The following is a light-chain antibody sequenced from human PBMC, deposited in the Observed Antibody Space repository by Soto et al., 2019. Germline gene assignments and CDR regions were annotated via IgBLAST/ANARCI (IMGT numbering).Light chain of an antibody. J-gene: IGKJ4*01. Sequence: EIVMTQSPDTLSVSPGERATLSCRASQSVSTKLAWYQQKPGQAPRLLIYGASTRATGVPARFSGSGSGTEFTLTISSLQSEDFAVYYCQQYYNWPPLTFGGGTKVEIK. CDR3: QQYYNWPPLT. V-gene: IGKV3-15*01. CDR1: QSVSTK. CDR2: GAS.